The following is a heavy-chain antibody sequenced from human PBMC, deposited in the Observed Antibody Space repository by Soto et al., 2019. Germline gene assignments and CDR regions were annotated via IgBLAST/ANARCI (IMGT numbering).Heavy chain of an antibody. CDR1: GYIFTSYD. J-gene: IGHJ5*02. CDR2: MNPNSGNT. D-gene: IGHD3-22*01. Sequence: ASVKVSCKASGYIFTSYDINWVRQATGQGLEWMGWMNPNSGNTGYAQKFQGRVTMTRNTSISTAYMELSSLRSEDTAVYYCARGLPATYYYDSSAFDPWGQGTLVTVSS. V-gene: IGHV1-8*01. CDR3: ARGLPATYYYDSSAFDP.